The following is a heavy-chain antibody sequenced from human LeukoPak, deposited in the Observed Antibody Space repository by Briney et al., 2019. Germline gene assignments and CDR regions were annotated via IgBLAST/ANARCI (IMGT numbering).Heavy chain of an antibody. D-gene: IGHD2-21*02. CDR2: IYSGGST. V-gene: IGHV3-53*05. CDR1: GFTVSSNY. CDR3: ARTHCGGDCFFDY. J-gene: IGHJ4*02. Sequence: GGSLRLSCAASGFTVSSNYMSWVRQAPGKGLEWVSVIYSGGSTYYADSVKGRFTISRDNSKNTLYLQMNSLRAEDTAVYYCARTHCGGDCFFDYWGQGTLVTVSS.